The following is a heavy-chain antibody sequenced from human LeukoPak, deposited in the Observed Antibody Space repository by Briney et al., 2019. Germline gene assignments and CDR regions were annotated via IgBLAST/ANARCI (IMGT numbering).Heavy chain of an antibody. J-gene: IGHJ4*02. CDR2: ISGSGSTI. V-gene: IGHV3-11*01. D-gene: IGHD6-19*01. CDR3: ARELSSGWYSADY. CDR1: GFTLSDYY. Sequence: GGSLRLSCAASGFTLSDYYMSWIRQAPGKGLEWVSYISGSGSTIYYADSVKGRFTISRDNAKNSLYLQMNSLRAEDTAVYYCARELSSGWYSADYWGQGTLVTVSS.